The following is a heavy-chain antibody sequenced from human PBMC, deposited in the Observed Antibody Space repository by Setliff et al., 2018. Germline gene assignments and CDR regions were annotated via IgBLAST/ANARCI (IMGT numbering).Heavy chain of an antibody. CDR1: GVTVSAYD. CDR3: RLWFGELLRDY. Sequence: LRLSCAASGVTVSAYDMSWVRQAPGKGLEWVSLLDNDGSTYYTDSVKGRFTISRGTSKNTLYLQMSNLRTEDTAMYYCRLWFGELLRDYWGQGTLVTVS. J-gene: IGHJ4*02. CDR2: LDNDGST. V-gene: IGHV3-53*01. D-gene: IGHD3-10*01.